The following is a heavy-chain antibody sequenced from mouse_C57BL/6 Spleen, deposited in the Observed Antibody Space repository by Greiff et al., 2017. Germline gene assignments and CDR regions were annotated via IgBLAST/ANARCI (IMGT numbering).Heavy chain of an antibody. CDR1: GFTFSSYG. CDR2: ISSGGSYT. Sequence: EVQLVESGGDLVKPGGSLKLSCAASGFTFSSYGMSWVRQTPDKRLEWVATISSGGSYTYYPDSVKGRFTISRDNAKNTLYLQMSSLKSEDTAMYYCARQYYGSHYAMDYWGQGTSVTVSS. J-gene: IGHJ4*01. CDR3: ARQYYGSHYAMDY. V-gene: IGHV5-6*01. D-gene: IGHD1-1*01.